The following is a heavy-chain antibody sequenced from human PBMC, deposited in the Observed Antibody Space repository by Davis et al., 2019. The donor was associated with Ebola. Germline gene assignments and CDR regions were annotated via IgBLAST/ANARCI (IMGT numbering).Heavy chain of an antibody. CDR1: GGSISSSSYY. J-gene: IGHJ4*02. Sequence: GSLRLSCTVSGGSISSSSYYWGWIRQPPGKGLEWIGSIYYSGSTNYNPSLKSRVTISVDTSKNQFSLKLSSVTAADTAVYYCARGTVTIFGLDYWGQGTLVTVSS. CDR3: ARGTVTIFGLDY. CDR2: IYYSGST. D-gene: IGHD3-3*01. V-gene: IGHV4-39*07.